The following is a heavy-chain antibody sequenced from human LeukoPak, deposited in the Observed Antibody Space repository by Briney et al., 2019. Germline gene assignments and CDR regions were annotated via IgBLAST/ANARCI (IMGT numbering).Heavy chain of an antibody. V-gene: IGHV3-7*03. D-gene: IGHD6-19*01. CDR3: AKEATRVAVAVLGLFDY. CDR1: GFTFSTYW. J-gene: IGHJ4*02. CDR2: IKVDGGGK. Sequence: GGSLRLSCAASGFTFSTYWMSWVRQAPGKGLEWVASIKVDGGGKYYVDSVKGRFTISRDNSKNTLYLQMNSLRAEDTAVYYCAKEATRVAVAVLGLFDYWGQGTLVTVSS.